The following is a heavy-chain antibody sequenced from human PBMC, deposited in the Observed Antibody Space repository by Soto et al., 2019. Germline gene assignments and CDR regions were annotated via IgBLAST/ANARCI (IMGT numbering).Heavy chain of an antibody. Sequence: ASVKVSCKASGYTFTGYYMHWVRQAPGQGLEWTGWINPNSGGTNYAQKFQGWVTMTRDTSISTAYMELSRLRSDDTAVYYCARDTDSSGYYLNAFDIWGQGTMVTVSS. D-gene: IGHD3-22*01. CDR2: INPNSGGT. CDR1: GYTFTGYY. V-gene: IGHV1-2*04. J-gene: IGHJ3*02. CDR3: ARDTDSSGYYLNAFDI.